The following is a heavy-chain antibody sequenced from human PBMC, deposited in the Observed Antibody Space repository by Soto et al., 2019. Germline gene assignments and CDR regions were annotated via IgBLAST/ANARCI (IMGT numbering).Heavy chain of an antibody. CDR3: ARSTGYGDSYFDY. CDR1: GGSISTYY. Sequence: QVQLQESGPGLVKPSETPSLTCTVSGGSISTYYWNWIRQPPGKGLEWIGYIYYSRSTNYNPSLKSRVSISGDTSKNQLSLKLSSVTAADTAVYYCARSTGYGDSYFDYWGQGTLVTVSS. CDR2: IYYSRST. V-gene: IGHV4-59*01. D-gene: IGHD4-17*01. J-gene: IGHJ4*02.